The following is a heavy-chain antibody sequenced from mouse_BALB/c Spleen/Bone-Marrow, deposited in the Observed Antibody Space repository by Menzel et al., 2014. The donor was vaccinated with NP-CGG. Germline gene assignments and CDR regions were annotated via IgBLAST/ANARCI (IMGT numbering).Heavy chain of an antibody. CDR1: GYTFTSYV. CDR3: ARGGRYDGFAY. J-gene: IGHJ3*01. V-gene: IGHV1-14*01. CDR2: INPYNDGT. Sequence: EVQLQQSGAELVKPGASVKMSCKASGYTFTSYVMHWVKQKPGQGLEWIGYINPYNDGTKYNEKFKGKATLTSDKSSSTAYMELSSLTSEDSAVYYCARGGRYDGFAYWGQGTLVTVSA. D-gene: IGHD2-14*01.